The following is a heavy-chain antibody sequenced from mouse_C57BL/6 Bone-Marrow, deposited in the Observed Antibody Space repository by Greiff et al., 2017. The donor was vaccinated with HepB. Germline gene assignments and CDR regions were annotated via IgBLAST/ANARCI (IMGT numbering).Heavy chain of an antibody. J-gene: IGHJ4*01. V-gene: IGHV5-12*01. CDR3: ARRNYDSLYAMDY. CDR1: GFTFSDYY. Sequence: EVKLQESGGGLVQPGGSLKLSCAASGFTFSDYYMYWVRQTPEKRLEWVAYISNGGGSTYYPDTVKGRFTISSDNAKNTLYLQMSRLKSEDTAMYYCARRNYDSLYAMDYWGQGTSVTVSS. CDR2: ISNGGGST. D-gene: IGHD2-4*01.